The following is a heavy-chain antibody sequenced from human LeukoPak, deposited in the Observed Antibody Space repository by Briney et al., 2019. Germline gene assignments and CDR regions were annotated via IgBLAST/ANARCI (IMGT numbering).Heavy chain of an antibody. CDR3: ARDRVSLIFDP. Sequence: PSETLSLTCTVSGGSISSYYWSWIRQPAGKGLGWIGRIYTSGSTNYNPSLKSRVTMSVDTSKNQFSLKLSSVTAADTAVYYCARDRVSLIFDPWGQGTLVTVS. CDR2: IYTSGST. CDR1: GGSISSYY. D-gene: IGHD2-21*01. J-gene: IGHJ5*02. V-gene: IGHV4-4*07.